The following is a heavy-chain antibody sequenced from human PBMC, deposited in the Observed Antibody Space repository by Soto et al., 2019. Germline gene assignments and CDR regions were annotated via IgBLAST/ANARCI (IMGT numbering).Heavy chain of an antibody. CDR2: INYIWGT. Sequence: QVQLQESGPRLVKPSETLSLTCTVSGGSLRSYYCSWFRQPPGKGLEWVAYINYIWGTFYNPYLKRRVPMAVDTSNNQCSLMLNSVTATDTAVYYCARQGFGDVHGLVDVWGQGTTVTVSS. J-gene: IGHJ6*02. V-gene: IGHV4-59*08. CDR1: GGSLRSYY. D-gene: IGHD3-10*01. CDR3: ARQGFGDVHGLVDV.